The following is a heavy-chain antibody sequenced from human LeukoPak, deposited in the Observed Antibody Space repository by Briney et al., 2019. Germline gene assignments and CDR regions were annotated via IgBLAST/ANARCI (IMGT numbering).Heavy chain of an antibody. CDR2: INHSGST. J-gene: IGHJ5*02. CDR3: ARGPPPLGYCSGGTCYSMSNGFAP. V-gene: IGHV4-34*01. Sequence: PSETLSLTCAVYGGSFSGYYWSWIRQPPGKGLEWIGEINHSGSTNYNPSLKSRVTISIDTSKNQFSLKLSSVTAADTAVYYCARGPPPLGYCSGGTCYSMSNGFAPWGQGTLVTVSS. CDR1: GGSFSGYY. D-gene: IGHD2-15*01.